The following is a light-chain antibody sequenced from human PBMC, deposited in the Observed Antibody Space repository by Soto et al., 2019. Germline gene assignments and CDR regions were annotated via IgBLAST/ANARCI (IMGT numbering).Light chain of an antibody. V-gene: IGKV3-11*01. CDR2: DAS. CDR1: QSVRSY. Sequence: EVVLTQSPATLSLSPGERATLSCRASQSVRSYLAWYQQKPGQAPRLLIYDASNRATGISARFSSSESGTDVTLTISSLEPEDFAAYYCQQRSKWPITFGQGTRLEIK. J-gene: IGKJ5*01. CDR3: QQRSKWPIT.